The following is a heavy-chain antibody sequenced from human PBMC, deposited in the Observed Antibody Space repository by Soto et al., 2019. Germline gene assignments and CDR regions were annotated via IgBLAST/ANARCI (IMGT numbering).Heavy chain of an antibody. CDR2: IKQDGSEK. Sequence: GGSLRLSCAASGFTFSSYWMSWVRQAPGKGLEWVANIKQDGSEKYYVDSVKGRFTISRDNAKNSLYLQMNSLRAEDTVVYYCAGPVWGGIGAFDIWGQGTMVTVSS. D-gene: IGHD3-16*01. V-gene: IGHV3-7*03. J-gene: IGHJ3*02. CDR3: AGPVWGGIGAFDI. CDR1: GFTFSSYW.